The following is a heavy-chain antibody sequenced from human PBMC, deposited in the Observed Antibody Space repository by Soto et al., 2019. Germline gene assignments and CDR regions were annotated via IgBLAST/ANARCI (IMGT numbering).Heavy chain of an antibody. V-gene: IGHV3-23*01. Sequence: GGTLRLSCAASGFTFRTYPLGWVRQAPGKGLEWVSVISSSGADKYYADSAKGRFTSSRDNSKNTLYLQMSSLRAEDTAVYYCAKRRDGFDIWGQGTMVTVSS. J-gene: IGHJ3*02. CDR2: ISSSGADK. CDR3: AKRRDGFDI. CDR1: GFTFRTYP.